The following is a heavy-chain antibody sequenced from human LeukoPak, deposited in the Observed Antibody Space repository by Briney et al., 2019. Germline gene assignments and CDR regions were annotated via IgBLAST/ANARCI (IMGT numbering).Heavy chain of an antibody. V-gene: IGHV3-48*04. CDR1: GLTFTGYS. CDR2: ISSSSRTI. CDR3: AKAALGARFDY. Sequence: GGSLRLSCAASGLTFTGYSMNWVRQAPGKGLEWLSYISSSSRTIYYADSVKGRFTISRDNAKNSLYLQMNSLRAEDTALYYCAKAALGARFDYWGQGTLVTVSS. J-gene: IGHJ4*02.